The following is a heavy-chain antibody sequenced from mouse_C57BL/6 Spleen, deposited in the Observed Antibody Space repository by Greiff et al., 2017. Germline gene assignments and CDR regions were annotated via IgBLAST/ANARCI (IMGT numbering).Heavy chain of an antibody. Sequence: VQLKESGPGLVKPSQSLSLTCSVTGYSITSGYYWNWIRQFPGNKLEWMGYISYDGSNNYNPSLKNRISITRDTSKNQFFLKLNSVTTEDTATYYCASPYDYDGGFDYWGQGTTLTVSS. CDR3: ASPYDYDGGFDY. D-gene: IGHD2-4*01. J-gene: IGHJ2*01. CDR1: GYSITSGYY. CDR2: ISYDGSN. V-gene: IGHV3-6*01.